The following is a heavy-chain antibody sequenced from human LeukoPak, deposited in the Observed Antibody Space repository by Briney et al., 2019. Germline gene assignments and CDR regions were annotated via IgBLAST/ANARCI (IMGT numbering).Heavy chain of an antibody. Sequence: ASVKVSCKASGYTFTDYYMHWVRQAPGQGLEWMGWINPNSGGTNYAQKFQGRVTMTRDTSISTAYMELSRLRSDDTAVYYCARDTGSGGSWGRSDAFDIWGQGTTVTVSS. D-gene: IGHD2-15*01. V-gene: IGHV1-2*02. CDR1: GYTFTDYY. CDR2: INPNSGGT. CDR3: ARDTGSGGSWGRSDAFDI. J-gene: IGHJ3*02.